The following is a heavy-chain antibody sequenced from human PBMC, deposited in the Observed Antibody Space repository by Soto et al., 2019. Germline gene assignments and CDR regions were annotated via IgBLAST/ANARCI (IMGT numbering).Heavy chain of an antibody. Sequence: LRLSCAASGFTFSSYCMHWVRQAPGKGLVWVSRINPDGSATNYADSVRGRFTISRDNAKNTLYLQMNSLRAEDTAVFYCGRGGSDSPMAPGYWGQGTLVTVSS. CDR3: GRGGSDSPMAPGY. V-gene: IGHV3-74*01. CDR1: GFTFSSYC. CDR2: INPDGSAT. J-gene: IGHJ4*02. D-gene: IGHD5-18*01.